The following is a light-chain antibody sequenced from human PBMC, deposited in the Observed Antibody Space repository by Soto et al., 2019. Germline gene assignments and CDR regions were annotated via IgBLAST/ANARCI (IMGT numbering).Light chain of an antibody. CDR3: QPFDNPLRGSGV. CDR1: SSNIGANYD. J-gene: IGLJ3*02. Sequence: QSVLTQPPSVSGAPGQRITISCTGSSSNIGANYDVHWYQQFPGTAPRLLIYADTNRPSGVPDRFSGSKSGTSASLAITGLQAEDEADYSCQPFDNPLRGSGVFGGGTKLPAL. CDR2: ADT. V-gene: IGLV1-40*01.